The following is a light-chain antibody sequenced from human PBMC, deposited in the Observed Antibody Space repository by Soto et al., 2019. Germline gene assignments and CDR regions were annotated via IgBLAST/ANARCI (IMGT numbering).Light chain of an antibody. CDR2: EVS. J-gene: IGLJ3*02. CDR1: SSDVGASKF. Sequence: QSALTQPASVSGSPGQSITIFCSGTSSDVGASKFVSWYRHHPGKAPQVMIYEVSNRPSGVSNRFSGSKSGNTASLTISGLQPEDEGDYYCSSYTSTSTPGVFGGGTKLTVL. CDR3: SSYTSTSTPGV. V-gene: IGLV2-14*01.